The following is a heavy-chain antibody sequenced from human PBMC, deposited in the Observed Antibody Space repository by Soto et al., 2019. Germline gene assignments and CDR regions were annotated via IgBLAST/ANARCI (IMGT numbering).Heavy chain of an antibody. CDR1: GDSVSSNSAA. CDR3: ARLRFLEWLLSNDAFDI. V-gene: IGHV6-1*01. CDR2: TYYRSKWYN. D-gene: IGHD3-3*01. J-gene: IGHJ3*02. Sequence: SQTLSLTCAISGDSVSSNSAAWNWIRQSPSRGLEWLGRTYYRSKWYNDYAVSVKSRITINPDTSKNQFSLQLNSVTAADTAVYYCARLRFLEWLLSNDAFDIWGQGTMVSVSS.